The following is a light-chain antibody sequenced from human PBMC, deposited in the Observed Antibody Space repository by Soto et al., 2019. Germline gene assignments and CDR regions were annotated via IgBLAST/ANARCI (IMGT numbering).Light chain of an antibody. V-gene: IGKV3-20*01. J-gene: IGKJ5*01. CDR2: GAS. CDR1: QTVSITY. CDR3: QQYGSSPLIS. Sequence: VLTQSPCTLCFSPGESATLSCRAIQTVSITYLSWYQQKPGQAPRLLISGASKRATGIPDRFSGSGSGRDFTLTISGLEPEDFAVYYCQQYGSSPLISLGQGTRLEI.